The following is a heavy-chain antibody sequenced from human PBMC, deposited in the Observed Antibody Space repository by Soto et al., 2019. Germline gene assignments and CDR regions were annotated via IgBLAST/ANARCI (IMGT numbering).Heavy chain of an antibody. J-gene: IGHJ6*02. V-gene: IGHV3-7*05. D-gene: IGHD2-2*01. Sequence: GGSLRLSCAASGFTFSSYWMSWVRQAPGKGLEWVANIKQDGSEKYYVDSVKGRFTISRDNAKNSLYLQMNSLRAEDTAVYYCARVGPEVVVPDHYYYYYGMDVWGQGTTVTVSS. CDR1: GFTFSSYW. CDR3: ARVGPEVVVPDHYYYYYGMDV. CDR2: IKQDGSEK.